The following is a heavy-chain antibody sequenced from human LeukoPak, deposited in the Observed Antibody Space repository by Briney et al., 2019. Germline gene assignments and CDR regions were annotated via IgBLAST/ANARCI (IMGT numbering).Heavy chain of an antibody. V-gene: IGHV4-34*01. D-gene: IGHD3-10*01. J-gene: IGHJ5*02. Sequence: PSETLSLTCAVYGGSFSGYYWSWIRQPPGKGLEWIGSISSSGSTYYNPSHKSRVTISVDMSKNQFSLKLTSVTAADTAVYFCARPVTVIRGVGWFDPWGQGTLVTVSS. CDR1: GGSFSGYY. CDR3: ARPVTVIRGVGWFDP. CDR2: ISSSGST.